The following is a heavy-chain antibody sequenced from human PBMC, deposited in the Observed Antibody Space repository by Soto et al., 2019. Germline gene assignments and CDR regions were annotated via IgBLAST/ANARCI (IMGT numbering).Heavy chain of an antibody. CDR2: IWYDGSNK. Sequence: QVQLVESGGGVVQPGRSPRLSCAASGFTFSSYGMHWVRQAPGKGLEWVAVIWYDGSNKYYADSVKGRFTISRDNSKNTLYLQMNSLRAEDTAVYYCARDKDAEYYYFDYWGQGTLVTVSS. D-gene: IGHD6-6*01. V-gene: IGHV3-33*01. J-gene: IGHJ4*02. CDR3: ARDKDAEYYYFDY. CDR1: GFTFSSYG.